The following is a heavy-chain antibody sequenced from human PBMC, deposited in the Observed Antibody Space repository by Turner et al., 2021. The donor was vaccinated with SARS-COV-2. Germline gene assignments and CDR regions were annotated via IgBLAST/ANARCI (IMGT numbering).Heavy chain of an antibody. J-gene: IGHJ4*02. Sequence: QVQLQQWGAGLLKPSETLSLTCAVYGGSFSGYYWSWIRQPPGKGLEWIGEINHSGSTNYNPSLKSRVTISVDTSKNQFSLKLSSVTAADTAVYYCARGRAAAAGHFDYWGQGTLVTVS. D-gene: IGHD6-13*01. V-gene: IGHV4-34*01. CDR1: GGSFSGYY. CDR3: ARGRAAAAGHFDY. CDR2: INHSGST.